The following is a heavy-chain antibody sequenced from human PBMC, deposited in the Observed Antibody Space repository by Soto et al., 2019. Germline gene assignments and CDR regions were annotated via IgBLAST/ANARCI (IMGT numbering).Heavy chain of an antibody. CDR3: ARSGYNWNDGARGYFDY. D-gene: IGHD1-20*01. Sequence: VQLVESGGGLVQPGGSLRLSCAASGFTFSSYEMNWARQAPGKGLEWVSYISSSGRTIYYADSVKGRFTISRDNAKNSLYLQMNSLRAEDTAVYYCARSGYNWNDGARGYFDYWGQGTLVTVSS. V-gene: IGHV3-48*03. CDR2: ISSSGRTI. J-gene: IGHJ4*02. CDR1: GFTFSSYE.